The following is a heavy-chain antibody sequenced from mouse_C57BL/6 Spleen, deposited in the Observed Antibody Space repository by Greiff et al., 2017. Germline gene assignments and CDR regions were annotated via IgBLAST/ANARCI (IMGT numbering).Heavy chain of an antibody. V-gene: IGHV1-82*01. D-gene: IGHD2-5*01. CDR2: IYPGDGDT. CDR3: ARPAYYSNYSFAY. J-gene: IGHJ3*01. Sequence: VQVVESGPELVKPGASVKISCKASGYAFSSSWMNWVKQRPGKGLEWIGRIYPGDGDTNYNGKFKGKATLTADKSSSTAYMQLSSLTSEDSAVYFCARPAYYSNYSFAYWGQGTLVTVSA. CDR1: GYAFSSSW.